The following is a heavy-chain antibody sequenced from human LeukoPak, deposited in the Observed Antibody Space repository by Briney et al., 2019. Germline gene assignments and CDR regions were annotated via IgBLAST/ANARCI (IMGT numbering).Heavy chain of an antibody. J-gene: IGHJ5*02. D-gene: IGHD3-10*01. CDR2: IKHRGST. CDR1: GGTFSGYY. Sequence: SESLSLTHAVYGGTFSGYYWSWIRQPPGKWLESIGEIKHRGSTNYKSTANTRATISVDTSKSQFSLTLSSVTAPDTAVYYCARSVIRGSSYTTGWFAPGSQGSLVT. CDR3: ARSVIRGSSYTTGWFAP. V-gene: IGHV4-34*01.